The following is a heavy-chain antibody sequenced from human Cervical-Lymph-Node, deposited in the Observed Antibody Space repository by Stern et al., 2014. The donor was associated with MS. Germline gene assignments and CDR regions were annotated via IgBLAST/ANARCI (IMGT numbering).Heavy chain of an antibody. Sequence: VQLVESGAEVKKPGASVKVSCKASGDTFSSNYIHWVRQAPGQGLEWMGIINPTTGSTSYAQKFQGRVTMTRDTSTNTVYMALSSLRSEDTAVYYCARDQPTLGGAFDIWGQGTMVTVSS. CDR2: INPTTGST. V-gene: IGHV1-46*01. J-gene: IGHJ3*02. CDR3: ARDQPTLGGAFDI. CDR1: GDTFSSNY. D-gene: IGHD3-16*01.